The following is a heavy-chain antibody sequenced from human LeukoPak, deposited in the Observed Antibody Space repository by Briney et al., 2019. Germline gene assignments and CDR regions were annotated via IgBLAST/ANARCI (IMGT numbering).Heavy chain of an antibody. Sequence: GGSLRLSCAASGFTFSSYWMHWVRQAPGKGLVWVSRINSDGSSTSYADSVKGRFTISRDNAKNTLYLQMNSLRAEDTAVYYCARDPRGIAVAGIFDYWGQGTLVTVSS. D-gene: IGHD6-19*01. V-gene: IGHV3-74*01. CDR2: INSDGSST. CDR3: ARDPRGIAVAGIFDY. J-gene: IGHJ4*02. CDR1: GFTFSSYW.